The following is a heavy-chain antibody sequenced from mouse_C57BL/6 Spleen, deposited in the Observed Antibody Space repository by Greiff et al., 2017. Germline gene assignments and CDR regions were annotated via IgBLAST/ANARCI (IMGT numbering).Heavy chain of an antibody. CDR2: IRNKANGYTT. CDR3: ARLYGNYVWYFDV. Sequence: DVKLVESGGGLVQPGGSLSLSCAASGFTFTDYYMSWVRQPPGKALEWLGFIRNKANGYTTEYSASVKGRFTISRDNSQSILYLQMNALIAEDSATYYCARLYGNYVWYFDVWGTGTTVTVSS. J-gene: IGHJ1*03. V-gene: IGHV7-3*01. CDR1: GFTFTDYY. D-gene: IGHD2-1*01.